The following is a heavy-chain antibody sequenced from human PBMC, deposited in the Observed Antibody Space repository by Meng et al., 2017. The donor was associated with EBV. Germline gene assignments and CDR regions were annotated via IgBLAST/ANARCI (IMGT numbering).Heavy chain of an antibody. D-gene: IGHD5-12*01. J-gene: IGHJ4*02. V-gene: IGHV3-53*02. CDR3: AKHRLGPLDY. CDR2: SYSGGST. Sequence: EVYLGGTGGDLHKQGGLLGLSCPAYWFSDRSDYTGCVRKAPGKGLEWVSVSYSGGSTYYADAVKGRFTISRDNSKNTLYLQMNSLRAEDTAVYYCAKHRLGPLDYWGQGTLVTVSS. CDR1: WFSDRSDY.